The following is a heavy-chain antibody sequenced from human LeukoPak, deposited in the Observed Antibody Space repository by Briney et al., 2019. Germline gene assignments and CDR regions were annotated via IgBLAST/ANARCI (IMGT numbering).Heavy chain of an antibody. CDR3: AKMGFGESSNWFDP. J-gene: IGHJ5*02. Sequence: GGSLRLSCAASGFTFSSYAMSWVRQAPGKGLEWVSAISGSGGSTYYADSVKGRFTISRDNSKNTLYLQINSLRAEDTAVYYCAKMGFGESSNWFDPWGQGTLVTVSS. CDR2: ISGSGGST. CDR1: GFTFSSYA. V-gene: IGHV3-23*01. D-gene: IGHD3-10*01.